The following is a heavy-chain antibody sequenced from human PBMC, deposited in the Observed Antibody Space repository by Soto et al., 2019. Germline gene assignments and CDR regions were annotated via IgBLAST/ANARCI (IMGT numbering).Heavy chain of an antibody. V-gene: IGHV4-61*01. CDR2: IYYSGST. CDR1: GGSVNSGSYY. D-gene: IGHD1-26*01. Sequence: QVQLQESGPGLVKPSETLSLTCTVSGGSVNSGSYYWSWIRQPPGKGLEWIGYIYYSGSTNYNPSLKSRFTQSVDTAKNQFSLKLSEVTAADTAVYDCASLIVGATPVGYFDLWGRGTLVTVFS. J-gene: IGHJ2*01. CDR3: ASLIVGATPVGYFDL.